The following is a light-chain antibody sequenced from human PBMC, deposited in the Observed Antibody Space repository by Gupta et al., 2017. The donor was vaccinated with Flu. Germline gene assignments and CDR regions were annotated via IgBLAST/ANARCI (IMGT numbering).Light chain of an antibody. CDR1: QSVSSSY. J-gene: IGKJ4*01. Sequence: IVLTQSPRPLSQSPGEKTTLPCRGSQSVSSSYLAWYQQKPGQAPRLLIYGASSMATGIPDRFSGSGSGTDFTLTISRLEPEDFAVYYCQQYDSSPLTFGGGTKVEIK. CDR3: QQYDSSPLT. CDR2: GAS. V-gene: IGKV3-20*01.